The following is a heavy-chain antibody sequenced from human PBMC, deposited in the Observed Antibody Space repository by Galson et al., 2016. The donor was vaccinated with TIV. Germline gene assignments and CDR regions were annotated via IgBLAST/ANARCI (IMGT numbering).Heavy chain of an antibody. CDR2: FNPDSGAT. V-gene: IGHV1-2*02. D-gene: IGHD7-27*01. Sequence: SVKVSCKASGYIFINYYIHWVRQAPGQGLEWLGWFNPDSGATQYAQKFQGRVTMPRDTSISTAYMELRRLISDDTAVYYCARVNWARAFDYWGQGALVAVSS. CDR3: ARVNWARAFDY. J-gene: IGHJ4*02. CDR1: GYIFINYY.